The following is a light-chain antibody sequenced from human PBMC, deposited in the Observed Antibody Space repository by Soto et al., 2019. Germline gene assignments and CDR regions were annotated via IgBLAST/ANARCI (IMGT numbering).Light chain of an antibody. CDR3: MQGTHWPRT. CDR2: KVS. J-gene: IGKJ1*01. CDR1: QSLVYTNGNTY. V-gene: IGKV2-30*01. Sequence: DVVVTQSPLSLPVTLGQPASISCRSSQSLVYTNGNTYLAWFQQRPGQSPRRLIYKVSIRDSGVPDRFSGSGSGTDVTLTISRVEAEDVGVYYCMQGTHWPRTFGQGTKVEIK.